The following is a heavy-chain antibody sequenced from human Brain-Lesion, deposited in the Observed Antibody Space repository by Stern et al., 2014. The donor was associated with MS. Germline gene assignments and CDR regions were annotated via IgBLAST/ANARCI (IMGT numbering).Heavy chain of an antibody. V-gene: IGHV1-24*01. CDR3: ATLSPGAGGNYYRHFDY. Sequence: DQLVESGAEVKKPGASVKVSCKVSGYTLIELSMPWGRQAPRKGLEGMGGFDPEEGEKIYAQRFKGRVTMTEDTSTDTAYMELSSLRSEDTAVYYCATLSPGAGGNYYRHFDYWGQGTLVTVSS. J-gene: IGHJ4*02. CDR2: FDPEEGEK. CDR1: GYTLIELS. D-gene: IGHD1-26*01.